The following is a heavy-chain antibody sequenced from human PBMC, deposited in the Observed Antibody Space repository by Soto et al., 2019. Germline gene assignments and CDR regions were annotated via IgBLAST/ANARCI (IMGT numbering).Heavy chain of an antibody. D-gene: IGHD6-19*01. V-gene: IGHV1-3*05. CDR3: ARDPRSGWSGGSDY. CDR1: GYTFTSYP. J-gene: IGHJ4*02. Sequence: QVQLVQSGAEEKKPGASVKVSCEASGYTFTSYPMHWVRQAPGQRLEWMGWINTGNGNTKYSQKFQGRVTITRDTSATTAYRELSSLRSEDTAVYYCARDPRSGWSGGSDYWGQGTLVTVSS. CDR2: INTGNGNT.